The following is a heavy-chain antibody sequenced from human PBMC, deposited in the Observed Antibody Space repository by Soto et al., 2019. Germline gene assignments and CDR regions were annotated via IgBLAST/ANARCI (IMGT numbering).Heavy chain of an antibody. D-gene: IGHD5-18*01. Sequence: QVQLVESGGGVVQSGRSLRLSCAASGFTFSSYAMHWVRQAPGKGLEWVAVISYDGSNKYYADSVKGRFTISRDNSKNTLYLQMNSLRAEDTAVYYCARDRRRRTAMVLPVGMDVWDQGTTVTVSS. CDR1: GFTFSSYA. J-gene: IGHJ6*02. CDR3: ARDRRRRTAMVLPVGMDV. CDR2: ISYDGSNK. V-gene: IGHV3-30-3*01.